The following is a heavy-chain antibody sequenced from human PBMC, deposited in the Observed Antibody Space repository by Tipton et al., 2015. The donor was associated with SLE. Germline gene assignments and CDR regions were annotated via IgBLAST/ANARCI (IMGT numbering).Heavy chain of an antibody. CDR1: GFIFSEYA. CDR3: AKDAIERNGVFDAFDI. CDR2: ISGPGEVT. J-gene: IGHJ3*02. D-gene: IGHD3-3*01. V-gene: IGHV3-23*01. Sequence: GSLRLSCAASGFIFSEYAMNWVRQTSGKGLEWVSHISGPGEVTYYADSVKGHFTISRDNSKSTLYLQMNNLRPEDTAVYYCAKDAIERNGVFDAFDIWGQGAMVIVSS.